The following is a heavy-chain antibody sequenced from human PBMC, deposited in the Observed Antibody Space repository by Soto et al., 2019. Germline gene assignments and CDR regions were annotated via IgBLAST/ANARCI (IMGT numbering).Heavy chain of an antibody. V-gene: IGHV5-10-1*01. CDR3: ARQALPPYYKDSSGAAADY. Sequence: GESLKISCKGSGYSFTIYWISWVRQMPGKGLEWMGRIDPSDSYTNYSPSFQGHVTISADKSISTAYLQWSSLKASDTAMYYCARQALPPYYKDSSGAAADYWGQGTLVTVSS. D-gene: IGHD3-22*01. CDR1: GYSFTIYW. CDR2: IDPSDSYT. J-gene: IGHJ4*02.